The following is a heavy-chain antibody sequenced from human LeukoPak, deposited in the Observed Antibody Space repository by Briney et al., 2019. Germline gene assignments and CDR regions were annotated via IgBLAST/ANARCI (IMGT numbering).Heavy chain of an antibody. D-gene: IGHD3-10*02. V-gene: IGHV3-21*01. CDR2: ISYDSAYV. Sequence: GGSLRLSCAASGFTFSTYGMNWVRQAPGKGLEWVSSISYDSAYVYYADSVKGRFTISRDNAKNSLYLQMNSLRAEDTAVYYCAELGITMIGGVWGKGTTVTISS. CDR1: GFTFSTYG. CDR3: AELGITMIGGV. J-gene: IGHJ6*04.